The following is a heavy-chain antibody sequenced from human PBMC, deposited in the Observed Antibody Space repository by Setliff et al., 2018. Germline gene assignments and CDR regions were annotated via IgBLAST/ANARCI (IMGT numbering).Heavy chain of an antibody. V-gene: IGHV1-8*02. J-gene: IGHJ6*03. Sequence: ASVKVSCKASGYTFTSYDINWVRQATGQGLEWMGWMNPNSGNTGYAQKFQGRVTMTRNTSISTAYMELSSLRFEDTAVYYCAREAVVVVSPTDYRYYMDVWGKGTTVTVSS. CDR2: MNPNSGNT. D-gene: IGHD2-15*01. CDR3: AREAVVVVSPTDYRYYMDV. CDR1: GYTFTSYD.